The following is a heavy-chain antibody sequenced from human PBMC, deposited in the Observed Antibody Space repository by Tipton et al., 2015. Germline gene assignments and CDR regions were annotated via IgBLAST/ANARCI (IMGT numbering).Heavy chain of an antibody. D-gene: IGHD3-22*01. Sequence: QLVQSGAEVKKPGESLKISCQGSGYSFSNYWIGWVRQMPGKGLEWMAIIYPGDSHTRYNPSFQGQVTISADKSISTAYLHWSSLKASDTAMYYCARHVSFYYDTHGSDALDIWAQGKMVTVSS. CDR3: ARHVSFYYDTHGSDALDI. V-gene: IGHV5-51*01. J-gene: IGHJ3*02. CDR2: IYPGDSHT. CDR1: GYSFSNYW.